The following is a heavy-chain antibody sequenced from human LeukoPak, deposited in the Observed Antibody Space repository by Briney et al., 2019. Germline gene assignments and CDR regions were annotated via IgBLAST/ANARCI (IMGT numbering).Heavy chain of an antibody. J-gene: IGHJ3*02. CDR3: ARDVGSGSYYRSDVFDI. V-gene: IGHV3-21*01. CDR2: ISSSSSYI. Sequence: GGSLRLSCATSGFTFSNYWMSWVRRAPGKGLEWVSSISSSSSYIYYADSVKGRFTISRDNAKNSLYLQMNSLRAEDTAVYYCARDVGSGSYYRSDVFDIWGQGTMVTVSS. CDR1: GFTFSNYW. D-gene: IGHD3-10*01.